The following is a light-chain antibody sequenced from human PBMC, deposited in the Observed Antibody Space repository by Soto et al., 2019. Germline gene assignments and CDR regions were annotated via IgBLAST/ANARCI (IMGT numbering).Light chain of an antibody. CDR2: GAS. CDR3: QQYNTWHPQMA. V-gene: IGKV3-15*01. CDR1: QSVSSD. Sequence: VVTQSPATLSLFPGKTATLSCRASQSVSSDLAWYQQRPGQAPRLLIYGASTRATGIQARLRGSGSGTEFRLTISSLQSEDFASYYCQQYNTWHPQMAFGRGTKVEIK. J-gene: IGKJ1*01.